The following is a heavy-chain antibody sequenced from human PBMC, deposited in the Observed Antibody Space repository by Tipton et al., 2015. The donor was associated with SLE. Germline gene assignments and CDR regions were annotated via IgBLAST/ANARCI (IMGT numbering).Heavy chain of an antibody. CDR1: GGSISSYY. D-gene: IGHD6-13*01. Sequence: TLSLTCTVSGGSISSYYWSWIRQPPGKGLEWIGYIYYSGSTNYNPSLKSRVTISVDTSKNQFSLKLSSVTAADTAVYYCARVAAAVPGWFDPWGQGTLATVSS. J-gene: IGHJ5*02. V-gene: IGHV4-59*08. CDR2: IYYSGST. CDR3: ARVAAAVPGWFDP.